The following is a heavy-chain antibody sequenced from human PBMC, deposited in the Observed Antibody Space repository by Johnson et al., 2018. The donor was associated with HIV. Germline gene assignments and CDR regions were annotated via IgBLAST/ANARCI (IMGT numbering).Heavy chain of an antibody. J-gene: IGHJ3*02. D-gene: IGHD3-10*01. Sequence: VQLVESGGGLVKPGGSLRLSCAASGFTFSDYYMSWIRQAPGKGLEWVSVIYSGGSTYYAESVKGRFTISRDDSKNTVHLQMNSLRAEDTAVYYCAREGYYGSGSYNAFDIWGQGTMVTVSS. CDR3: AREGYYGSGSYNAFDI. CDR1: GFTFSDYY. CDR2: IYSGGST. V-gene: IGHV3-66*02.